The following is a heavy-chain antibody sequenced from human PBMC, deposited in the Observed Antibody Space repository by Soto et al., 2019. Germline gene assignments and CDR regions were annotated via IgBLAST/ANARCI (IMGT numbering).Heavy chain of an antibody. Sequence: GASVKVSCKASGYTFTSYYMHWVRQAPGQGLEWMGIINPSGGSTSYAQKFQGRVTMTRDTSTSTVYMELSSLRSEDTAVYYCARVPLWFGEQYYFDYWGQGTLVTVSS. CDR2: INPSGGST. V-gene: IGHV1-46*01. CDR1: GYTFTSYY. D-gene: IGHD3-10*01. CDR3: ARVPLWFGEQYYFDY. J-gene: IGHJ4*02.